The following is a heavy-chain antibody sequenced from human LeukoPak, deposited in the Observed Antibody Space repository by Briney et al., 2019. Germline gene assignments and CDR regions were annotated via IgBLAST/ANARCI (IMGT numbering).Heavy chain of an antibody. CDR1: GFTFSSYE. V-gene: IGHV3-48*03. J-gene: IGHJ4*02. D-gene: IGHD3-10*01. CDR2: ISSSGSTI. Sequence: PGGSLRLSCAASGFTFSSYEMNWVRQAPGKGLEWVSYISSSGSTIYYADSVKGRFTISRDNAKNSLYLQMNSLRAEDTAVYYCARRTASGRKSKYFDYWGQGTLVTVSS. CDR3: ARRTASGRKSKYFDY.